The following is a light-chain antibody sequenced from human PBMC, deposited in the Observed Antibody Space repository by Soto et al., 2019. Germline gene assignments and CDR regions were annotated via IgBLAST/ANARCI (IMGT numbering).Light chain of an antibody. CDR1: QSVSSN. Sequence: EIVMTQSPATLSVSPGERATLSCRASQSVSSNLAWYQQKPGQAPRLLIYGASTRATGIPARFSGSGSGTEFTRTSSSRQSEDFAVYYCQQYNNWAPQTFGQGTKVEIK. CDR2: GAS. V-gene: IGKV3-15*01. CDR3: QQYNNWAPQT. J-gene: IGKJ1*01.